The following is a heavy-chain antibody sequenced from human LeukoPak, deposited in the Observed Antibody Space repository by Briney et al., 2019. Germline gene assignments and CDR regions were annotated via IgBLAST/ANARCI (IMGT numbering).Heavy chain of an antibody. CDR2: INTKSGRT. CDR3: ARADFIDAGPYLIGP. CDR1: GYSFTDYY. Sequence: ASVGVSCMTSGYSFTDYYIHWVRQAPGQGLEWMGWINTKSGRTSSARKFQGRVTMTRDPSITTVYMDMAWLTSDDTAIYFCARADFIDAGPYLIGPWGQGTLVTVSS. V-gene: IGHV1-2*02. D-gene: IGHD3-3*01. J-gene: IGHJ5*02.